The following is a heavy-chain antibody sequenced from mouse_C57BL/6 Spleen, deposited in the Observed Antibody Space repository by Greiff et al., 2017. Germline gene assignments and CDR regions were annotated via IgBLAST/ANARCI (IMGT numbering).Heavy chain of an antibody. J-gene: IGHJ2*01. CDR3: TRSWVGTSYYFDY. V-gene: IGHV1-15*01. CDR2: IDPETGGT. D-gene: IGHD4-1*01. CDR1: GYTFTDYE. Sequence: QVQLQQSGAELVRPGASVTLSCKASGYTFTDYEMHWVKQTPVHGLEWIGAIDPETGGTAYNQKFKGKAILTADKSSSTAYMELRSLTSEDSAVYYCTRSWVGTSYYFDYWGQGTTLTVSS.